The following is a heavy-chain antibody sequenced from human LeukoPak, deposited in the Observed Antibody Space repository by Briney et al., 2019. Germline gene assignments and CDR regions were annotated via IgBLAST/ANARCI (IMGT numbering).Heavy chain of an antibody. CDR1: GFTFSNYV. D-gene: IGHD2-21*02. J-gene: IGHJ4*02. Sequence: PGGSLRLSCAASGFTFSNYVMSWVRQAPGKGLEWVSGISGSGGSTYYADSVKGRFTISRDNSKNTLYLQMNSLRAEDTAVYYCVEPATANPFDYWGQGTLDTVSS. CDR2: ISGSGGST. CDR3: VEPATANPFDY. V-gene: IGHV3-23*01.